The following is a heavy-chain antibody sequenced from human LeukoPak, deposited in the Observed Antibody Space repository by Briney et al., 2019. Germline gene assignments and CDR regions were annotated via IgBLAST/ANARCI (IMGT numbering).Heavy chain of an antibody. J-gene: IGHJ3*01. CDR3: ARTGYDFWSGYSV. Sequence: RPGGSLRLSCAASGFTFSSYAMSWVRQAPXXGLEWVSAISGSGGSTYYADSVKGRFTISRDNSKNTLYLQMNSLRAEDTAVYYCARTGYDFWSGYSVWGQGTMVTVSS. V-gene: IGHV3-23*01. CDR1: GFTFSSYA. D-gene: IGHD3-3*01. CDR2: ISGSGGST.